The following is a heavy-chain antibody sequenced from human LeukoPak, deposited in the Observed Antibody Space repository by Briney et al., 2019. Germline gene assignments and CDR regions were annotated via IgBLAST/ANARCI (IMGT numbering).Heavy chain of an antibody. J-gene: IGHJ4*02. CDR3: AGYSSSRYDY. CDR2: IYCSGST. Sequence: SETLSLTCTVSGGSISSSSYYWGWIRQPPGKGLEWIGSIYCSGSTYYNPSLKSRVTISVDTSKNQFSLKLSSVTAADTAVYYCAGYSSSRYDYWGQGTLVTVSS. D-gene: IGHD6-13*01. CDR1: GGSISSSSYY. V-gene: IGHV4-39*01.